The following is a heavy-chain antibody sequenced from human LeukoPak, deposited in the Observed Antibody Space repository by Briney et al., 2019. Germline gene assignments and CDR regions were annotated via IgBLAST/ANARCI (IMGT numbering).Heavy chain of an antibody. J-gene: IGHJ3*02. D-gene: IGHD3-22*01. CDR1: GFTFSSYA. Sequence: GGSLRLSCAASGFTFSSYATHWVRPAPGKGLEWVVFIRYVGSKSYYAGSVKGRFTIPRDNSKNTLYLQMDRLTAEDTVVYYWAKYDEGWYFYDTSGSTDRAFDIWGQGTMVTVSS. CDR2: IRYVGSKS. CDR3: AKYDEGWYFYDTSGSTDRAFDI. V-gene: IGHV3-30*02.